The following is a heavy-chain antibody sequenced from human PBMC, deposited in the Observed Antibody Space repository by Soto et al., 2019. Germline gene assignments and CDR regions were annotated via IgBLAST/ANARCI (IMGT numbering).Heavy chain of an antibody. V-gene: IGHV1-69*13. J-gene: IGHJ4*02. CDR3: ARPGDSSGYYYYFDY. Sequence: SVKVSCKASGGTFSSYAISWVRQAPGQGLEWMGGIIPIFGTANYAQKFQGRVTITADESTSTAYMELSSLRSEDTAVYYCARPGDSSGYYYYFDYWGQGTLVTVSS. D-gene: IGHD3-22*01. CDR1: GGTFSSYA. CDR2: IIPIFGTA.